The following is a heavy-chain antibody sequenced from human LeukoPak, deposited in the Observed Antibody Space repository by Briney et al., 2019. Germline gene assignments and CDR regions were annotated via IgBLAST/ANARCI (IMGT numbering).Heavy chain of an antibody. D-gene: IGHD2-21*01. Sequence: GASVKVSCKASGYTFTCYYMHWVRQAPGQGLEWMGWINPNSGGTNYAQKFQGRVTMTRDTSISTAYMELSRLRSDDTAVYYCARGRILRFNWFDPWGQGTLVTVSS. CDR1: GYTFTCYY. CDR2: INPNSGGT. J-gene: IGHJ5*02. CDR3: ARGRILRFNWFDP. V-gene: IGHV1-2*02.